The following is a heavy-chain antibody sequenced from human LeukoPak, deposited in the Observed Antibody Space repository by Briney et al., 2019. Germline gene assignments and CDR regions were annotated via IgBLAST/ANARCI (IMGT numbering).Heavy chain of an antibody. CDR2: IYYSGST. V-gene: IGHV4-39*07. J-gene: IGHJ4*02. CDR3: ATVHFPNYSSPGNYFDY. Sequence: SETLSLTCTVSGGSISSSSYYWGWIRQPPGKGLEWIGSIYYSGSTYYNPSLKSRVTISVDTSKNQFSLKLSSVTAADTAVYYCATVHFPNYSSPGNYFDYWGQGTLVTVSS. CDR1: GGSISSSSYY. D-gene: IGHD6-13*01.